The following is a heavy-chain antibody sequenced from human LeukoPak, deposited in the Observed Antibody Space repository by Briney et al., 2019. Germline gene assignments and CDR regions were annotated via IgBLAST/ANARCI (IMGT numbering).Heavy chain of an antibody. Sequence: ASVKASCKASGYTFTGYYMHWVRQAPGQGLEWMGRINPNSGGTNYAQKFQGRVTMTRDTSISAAYMELSRLRSDDTAVYYCARMVGYCSSTSCLVEDYWGQGTLVTVSS. J-gene: IGHJ4*02. CDR3: ARMVGYCSSTSCLVEDY. D-gene: IGHD2-2*01. V-gene: IGHV1-2*06. CDR2: INPNSGGT. CDR1: GYTFTGYY.